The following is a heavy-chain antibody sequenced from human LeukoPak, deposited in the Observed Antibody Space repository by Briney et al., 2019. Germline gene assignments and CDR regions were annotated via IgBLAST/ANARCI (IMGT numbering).Heavy chain of an antibody. J-gene: IGHJ5*02. CDR1: GGSISSSNW. D-gene: IGHD6-19*01. Sequence: PSETLSLTCAVSGGSISSSNWWSWVRQPPGKGLEWIGSIYYSGSTYYNPSLKSRVTISVDTSKNQFSLKLSSVTAADTAVYYCARDFGSGWYYGWFDPWGQGTLVTVSS. V-gene: IGHV4-4*02. CDR2: IYYSGST. CDR3: ARDFGSGWYYGWFDP.